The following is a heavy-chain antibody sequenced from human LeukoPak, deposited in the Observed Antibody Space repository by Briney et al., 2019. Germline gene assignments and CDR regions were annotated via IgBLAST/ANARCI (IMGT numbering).Heavy chain of an antibody. CDR2: ISSSGSTI. CDR1: GFTFSDYY. Sequence: GGSLKLSCAASGFTFSDYYMSWIRQAPGKGPEWVSYISSSGSTIYYADSVKGRFTISRDNAKNTLYLQMNSLRAEDTAVYYCARFRSSVSSGWYLYYYYMDVWGKGTTVTVSS. CDR3: ARFRSSVSSGWYLYYYYMDV. J-gene: IGHJ6*03. D-gene: IGHD6-19*01. V-gene: IGHV3-11*04.